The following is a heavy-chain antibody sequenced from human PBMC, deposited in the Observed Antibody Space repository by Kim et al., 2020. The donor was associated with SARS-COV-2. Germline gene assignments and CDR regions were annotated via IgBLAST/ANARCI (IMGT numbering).Heavy chain of an antibody. Sequence: GGSLRLSCAASGFTFSDYAMNWVRQAPGKGLEWVSAIGGGGATTYYADSVRGRFIISRDNSKRTVYLQLNRLRADDTAKYYCARPATQVAGMDVWGQGTTVTVAS. CDR1: GFTFSDYA. D-gene: IGHD6-25*01. CDR2: IGGGGATT. V-gene: IGHV3-23*01. CDR3: ARPATQVAGMDV. J-gene: IGHJ6*02.